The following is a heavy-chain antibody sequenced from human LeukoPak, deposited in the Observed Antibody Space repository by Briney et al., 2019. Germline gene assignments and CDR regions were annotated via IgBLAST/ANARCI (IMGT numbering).Heavy chain of an antibody. CDR1: GYTFTGYY. D-gene: IGHD3-22*01. J-gene: IGHJ5*02. V-gene: IGHV1-2*02. CDR2: INPNSGGT. Sequence: GASVKVSCKASGYTFTGYYMHWVRQAPGQGREWRGWINPNSGGTNYAQKFQGRVTMTRHTSISTAYMELSRLRSDDTAVYYCARESSGSVYNWFDPWGQGTLVTVSS. CDR3: ARESSGSVYNWFDP.